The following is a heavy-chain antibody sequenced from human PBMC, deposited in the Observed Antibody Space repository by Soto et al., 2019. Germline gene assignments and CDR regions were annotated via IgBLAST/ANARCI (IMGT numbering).Heavy chain of an antibody. CDR3: ARSRWSDTAMVSFFDY. CDR1: GGTFSSYA. D-gene: IGHD5-18*01. V-gene: IGHV1-69*01. J-gene: IGHJ4*02. CDR2: IIPIFGTA. Sequence: QVQLVQSGAEVKKPGSSVKVSCKASGGTFSSYAISWVRQAPGQGLEWMGGIIPIFGTANYAQKFQGRVTITADESTSTAYMELNSLRSEDTAVYYCARSRWSDTAMVSFFDYWGQGTLVTVSS.